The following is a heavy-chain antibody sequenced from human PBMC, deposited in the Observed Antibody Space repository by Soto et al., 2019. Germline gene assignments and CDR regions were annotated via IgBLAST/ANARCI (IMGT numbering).Heavy chain of an antibody. V-gene: IGHV1-24*01. J-gene: IGHJ4*02. CDR1: GYTLTELS. CDR3: ATYLFPRDLRVRFLYY. Sequence: ASVKVSCKVSGYTLTELSMHWVRQAPGKGLEWMGGFDPEDGETIYAQKFQGRVTMTEDTSTDTAYMELSSLRSEDTAVYYCATYLFPRDLRVRFLYYWGQGTLVPVSS. CDR2: FDPEDGET. D-gene: IGHD3-16*01.